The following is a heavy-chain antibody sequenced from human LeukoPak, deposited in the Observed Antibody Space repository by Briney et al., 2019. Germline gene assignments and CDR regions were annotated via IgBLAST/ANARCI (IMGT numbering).Heavy chain of an antibody. CDR2: IKSKTDGGTT. CDR1: GFTFSNAW. D-gene: IGHD7-27*01. Sequence: GGSLRLSCAASGFTFSNAWMSWVRQAPGKGLEGVSRIKSKTDGGTTHYAAPVKGRLTISRDDSKDTLYLQMNSLKTEDTAVYYCSTDILETNWGGYWGQGTLVTVSS. V-gene: IGHV3-15*01. CDR3: STDILETNWGGY. J-gene: IGHJ4*02.